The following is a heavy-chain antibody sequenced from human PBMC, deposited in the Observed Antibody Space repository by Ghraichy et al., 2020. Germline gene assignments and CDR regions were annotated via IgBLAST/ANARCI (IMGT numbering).Heavy chain of an antibody. CDR2: IKQDGSEK. CDR1: GFTFSNYW. J-gene: IGHJ4*02. V-gene: IGHV3-7*03. Sequence: ESLNISCATSGFTFSNYWMSWVRQAPGKGLEWVANIKQDGSEKYYVDSVKGRFTISRDNAKNSLYLQMNSLRAEDTAVYYCARERKFGGQGTLVTVSS. CDR3: ARERKF.